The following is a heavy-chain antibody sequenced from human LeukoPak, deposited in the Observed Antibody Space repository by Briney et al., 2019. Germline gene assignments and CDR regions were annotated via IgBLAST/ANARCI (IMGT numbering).Heavy chain of an antibody. CDR2: ISSSSSYT. D-gene: IGHD3-10*01. Sequence: GGSLRLSCASSGFTFSDYYMSWIRQAPGKGLEWVSYISSSSSYTNYADSVKGRFTISRDNAKNSLYLQMNSLKTEDTAVYSCTTDLLLWFGDSFSNWGQGTLVTVSS. J-gene: IGHJ4*02. CDR1: GFTFSDYY. CDR3: TTDLLLWFGDSFSN. V-gene: IGHV3-11*05.